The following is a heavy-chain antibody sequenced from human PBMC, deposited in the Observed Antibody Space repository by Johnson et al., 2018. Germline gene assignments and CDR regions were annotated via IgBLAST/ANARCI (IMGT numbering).Heavy chain of an antibody. D-gene: IGHD3-22*01. CDR1: GFTFDDYA. CDR3: AKDFYDDSSGGAFDI. V-gene: IGHV3-9*01. CDR2: ISWNSGSI. Sequence: VQLVESGGGLVQPGRSLRLSCAASGFTFDDYAMHWVRQAPGKGLEWVSGISWNSGSIGYADSVKGRFTISRDNAKNSLYLQMNSLRAEDTALYYCAKDFYDDSSGGAFDIWGQGTMVTVSS. J-gene: IGHJ3*02.